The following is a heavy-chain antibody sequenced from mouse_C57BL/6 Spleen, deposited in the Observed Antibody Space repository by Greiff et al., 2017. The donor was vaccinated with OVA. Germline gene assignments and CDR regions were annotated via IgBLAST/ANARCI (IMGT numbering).Heavy chain of an antibody. CDR2: IYPRSGNT. J-gene: IGHJ1*03. V-gene: IGHV1-81*01. Sequence: VKLQESGAELARPGASVKLSCKASGYTFTSYGISWVKQRTGQGLEWIGEIYPRSGNTYYNEKFKGKATLTADKSSSTAYMELRSLTSEDSAVYFCARSPYSNYGYFDVWGTGTTVTVSS. CDR3: ARSPYSNYGYFDV. CDR1: GYTFTSYG. D-gene: IGHD2-5*01.